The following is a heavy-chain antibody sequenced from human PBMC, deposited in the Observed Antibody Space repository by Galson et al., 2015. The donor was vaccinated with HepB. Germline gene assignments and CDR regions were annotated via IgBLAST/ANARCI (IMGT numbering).Heavy chain of an antibody. CDR1: GFTFSSYA. CDR3: AREGYCSSTSCYARFDY. J-gene: IGHJ4*02. Sequence: SLRLSCAASGFTFSSYAMHWVRQAPGKGLEWVAVISYDGSNKYYADSVKGRFTISRDNSKNTLYLQMNSLRAEDTAVYYCAREGYCSSTSCYARFDYWGQGTLVTVSS. CDR2: ISYDGSNK. D-gene: IGHD2-2*01. V-gene: IGHV3-30*04.